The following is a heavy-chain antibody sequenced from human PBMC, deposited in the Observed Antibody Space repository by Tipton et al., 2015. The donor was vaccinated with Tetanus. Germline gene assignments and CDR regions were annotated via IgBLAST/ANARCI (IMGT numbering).Heavy chain of an antibody. CDR3: ARTSGYMYSDC. J-gene: IGHJ4*02. Sequence: TLSLTCSVSGASIRNYYWAWIRQPPERGLEWIGYVHYSGSTNYSPSLRSRVTLSVDTSKSQFSVKVTSVTAADTAVYYCARTSGYMYSDCWGQGTLVTVSS. CDR1: GASIRNYY. V-gene: IGHV4-59*01. CDR2: VHYSGST. D-gene: IGHD3-3*01.